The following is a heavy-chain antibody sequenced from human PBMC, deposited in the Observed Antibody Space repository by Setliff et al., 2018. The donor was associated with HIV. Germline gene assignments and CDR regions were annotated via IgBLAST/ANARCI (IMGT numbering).Heavy chain of an antibody. CDR2: VYYTGKT. Sequence: SETLSLTCSVSGGSLISGGYYWSWIRQHPGKGLELIGYVYYTGKTYYNPSLESRISMSVDTSKNQFSLKLTSVTAADTAIYYCARDLTSNSNCFEPWGQGTQVTVSS. V-gene: IGHV4-31*03. CDR1: GGSLISGGYY. CDR3: ARDLTSNSNCFEP. J-gene: IGHJ5*02. D-gene: IGHD4-4*01.